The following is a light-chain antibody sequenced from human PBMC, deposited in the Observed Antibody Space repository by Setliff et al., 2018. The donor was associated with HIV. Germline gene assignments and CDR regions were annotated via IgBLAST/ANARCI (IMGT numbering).Light chain of an antibody. CDR2: EVS. CDR3: CSYAGTPYV. V-gene: IGLV2-11*01. CDR1: SNDVGGYIY. Sequence: QSVLGQPRSVSGSPGQSVTISCTGTSNDVGGYIYVSWYQHHPGKAPKLMIYEVSKRPSGVPDRFYGSKSGNTVSLTISGLQAEDEADYYCCSYAGTPYVFGTGTKVTVL. J-gene: IGLJ1*01.